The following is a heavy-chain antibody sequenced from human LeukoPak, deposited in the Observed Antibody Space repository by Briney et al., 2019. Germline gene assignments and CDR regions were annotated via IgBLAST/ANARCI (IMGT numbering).Heavy chain of an antibody. V-gene: IGHV4-59*01. D-gene: IGHD3-9*01. CDR3: ARGVLGYDILTGQNWFDP. J-gene: IGHJ5*02. Sequence: SETLSLTCTVSGGSISSYYWSWIRQPPGKGLEWIGYIYYSGSTNYNPSLKSRVTISVDTSKNQFSLKLSSVTAADTAVYYCARGVLGYDILTGQNWFDPWGQGTLVTVSS. CDR1: GGSISSYY. CDR2: IYYSGST.